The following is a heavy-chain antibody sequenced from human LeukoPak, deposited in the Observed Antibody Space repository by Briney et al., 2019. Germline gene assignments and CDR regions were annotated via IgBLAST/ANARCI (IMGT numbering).Heavy chain of an antibody. D-gene: IGHD6-13*01. V-gene: IGHV3-43*01. CDR2: INWDGGRT. J-gene: IGHJ4*02. CDR3: AKTGSSWFLDY. Sequence: GGSLRLSCTASGFSFDDYTMRWVRQAPGKGPEWVSLINWDGGRTSYTDSVKGRFTISRDNSKNSLYLQMNSLTTDDTALYYCAKTGSSWFLDYWGQGTLVSVSS. CDR1: GFSFDDYT.